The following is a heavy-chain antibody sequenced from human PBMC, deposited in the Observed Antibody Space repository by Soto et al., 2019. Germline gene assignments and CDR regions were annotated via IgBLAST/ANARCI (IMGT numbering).Heavy chain of an antibody. Sequence: SENLSLTCTVSGGSISSYYWSWIRQPPGKGLEWIGYIYYSGSTNYNPSLKSRVTISVDTSKNQFSLKLSSVTAADTAVYYCARTYGSGSYYNFDYWGQGTLVTVSS. J-gene: IGHJ4*02. CDR1: GGSISSYY. CDR3: ARTYGSGSYYNFDY. CDR2: IYYSGST. D-gene: IGHD3-10*01. V-gene: IGHV4-59*08.